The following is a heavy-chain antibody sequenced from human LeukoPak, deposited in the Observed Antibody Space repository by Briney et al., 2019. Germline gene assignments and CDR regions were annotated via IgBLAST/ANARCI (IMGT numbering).Heavy chain of an antibody. Sequence: PSETLSLTCTVSGDSISSSGYYWGWIRQSPAKGLEWIGSIYYGGTSYYNPSLKSRVTISVDTSKNQFSLKLSSVTAADTAVYYCARAERIFGVVTGFDPWGQGTLVTVSS. CDR2: IYYGGTS. CDR3: ARAERIFGVVTGFDP. CDR1: GDSISSSGYY. D-gene: IGHD3-3*01. V-gene: IGHV4-39*07. J-gene: IGHJ5*02.